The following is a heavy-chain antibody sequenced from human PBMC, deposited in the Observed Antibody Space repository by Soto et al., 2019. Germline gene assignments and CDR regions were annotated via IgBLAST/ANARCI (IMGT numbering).Heavy chain of an antibody. Sequence: SETLSLTCAVYGGSFSGYYWSWIRQPPGKGLEWIGEINHSGSTNYNPSLKSRVTISVDTSKNQFSLKLSSVPAADTAVYYCARVFWNRWLRFPRNYYYGMDVWGQGTTVTVSS. CDR1: GGSFSGYY. V-gene: IGHV4-34*01. J-gene: IGHJ6*02. CDR2: INHSGST. D-gene: IGHD5-12*01. CDR3: ARVFWNRWLRFPRNYYYGMDV.